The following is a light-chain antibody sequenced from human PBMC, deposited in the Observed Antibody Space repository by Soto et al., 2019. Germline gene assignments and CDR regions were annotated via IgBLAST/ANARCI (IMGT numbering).Light chain of an antibody. CDR3: QSYDSSVSKAL. V-gene: IGLV1-40*01. J-gene: IGLJ2*01. Sequence: QLVLTQPPSVSGAPGQRVTISCTGSSSNIGAGYDVHWYQQLPGTAPKLLIYGNSNRPSGVPDRFSGSKSGTSASLAITGLQAEDEADYYCQSYDSSVSKALFGGGTKLTVL. CDR1: SSNIGAGYD. CDR2: GNS.